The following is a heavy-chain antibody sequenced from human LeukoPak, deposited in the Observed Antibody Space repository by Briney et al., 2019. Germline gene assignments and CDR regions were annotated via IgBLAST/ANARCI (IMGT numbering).Heavy chain of an antibody. D-gene: IGHD2-2*01. CDR1: GYTFTDYY. Sequence: ASVKVSCKASGYTFTDYYMHWVRRAPGQGFEWMGWINPNDGDTNYAQKFQGRATMTRDTSISTAHMEVSRLRSDDTAVYYCERANFLYCSSSTCLFDYWGQGTLVTVSS. J-gene: IGHJ4*02. CDR2: INPNDGDT. CDR3: ERANFLYCSSSTCLFDY. V-gene: IGHV1-2*02.